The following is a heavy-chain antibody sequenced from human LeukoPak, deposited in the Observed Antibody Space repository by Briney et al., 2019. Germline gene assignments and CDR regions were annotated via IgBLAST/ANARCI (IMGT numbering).Heavy chain of an antibody. J-gene: IGHJ4*02. CDR3: TTGKIYCSTTSCSDDY. Sequence: VASVKVSCMVSGDTLTALSMHWVRQAPGKGLERMGGFHPEDGETIYAQKFQGRVTMTEDTSTDTAYMELSSLRSDDTAVYYCTTGKIYCSTTSCSDDYWGQGTLVTVSS. D-gene: IGHD2-2*01. CDR1: GDTLTALS. CDR2: FHPEDGET. V-gene: IGHV1-24*01.